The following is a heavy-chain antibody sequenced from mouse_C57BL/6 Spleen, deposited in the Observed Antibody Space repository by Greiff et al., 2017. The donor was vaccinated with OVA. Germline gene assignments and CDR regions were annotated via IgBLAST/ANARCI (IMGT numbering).Heavy chain of an antibody. V-gene: IGHV5-12*01. J-gene: IGHJ1*03. CDR1: GFTFSDYY. CDR3: ARHYGSSYVGWYFDV. D-gene: IGHD1-1*01. CDR2: ISNGGGST. Sequence: EVQGVESGGGLVQPGGSLKLPCAASGFTFSDYYMYWVRQTPEKRLEWVAYISNGGGSTYYPDTVKGRFTISRDNAKNTLYLQMSRLKSEDTAMYYCARHYGSSYVGWYFDVWGTGTTVTVSS.